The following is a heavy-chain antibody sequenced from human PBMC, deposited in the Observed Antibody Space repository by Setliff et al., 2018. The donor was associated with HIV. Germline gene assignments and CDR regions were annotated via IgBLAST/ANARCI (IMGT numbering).Heavy chain of an antibody. CDR3: ARAPTLFGVEYYYYFGMDV. CDR2: INPHSGDT. J-gene: IGHJ6*02. Sequence: ASVKVSCKASGYKFTGYYMHWVRQAPGQGLEWMGWINPHSGDTNYAQKFQDRVTMTRDTSVNIAYMQLSRLRSDDTAVYYCARAPTLFGVEYYYYFGMDVWGQGTTVTVSS. CDR1: GYKFTGYY. D-gene: IGHD3-3*01. V-gene: IGHV1-2*02.